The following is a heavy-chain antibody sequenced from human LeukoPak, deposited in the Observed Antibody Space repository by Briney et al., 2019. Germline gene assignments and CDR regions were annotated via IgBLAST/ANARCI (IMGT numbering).Heavy chain of an antibody. V-gene: IGHV1-8*02. Sequence: ASVKVSCKASGYTFTSYAMHWVRQAPGQRLEWMGWMNPNSGNTGYAQKFQGRVTMTRNTSISTAYMELSSLRSEDTAVYYCARGPPYSDWGQGTLVTVSS. J-gene: IGHJ4*02. D-gene: IGHD2-21*01. CDR1: GYTFTSYA. CDR2: MNPNSGNT. CDR3: ARGPPYSD.